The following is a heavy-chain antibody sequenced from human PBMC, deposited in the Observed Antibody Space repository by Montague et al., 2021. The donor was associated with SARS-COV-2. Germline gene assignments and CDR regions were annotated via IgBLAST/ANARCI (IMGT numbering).Heavy chain of an antibody. CDR2: IYYSGST. D-gene: IGHD3-9*01. V-gene: IGHV4-59*08. Sequence: SETLSLTCTVSGGSISSYYWSWIRQPPGKGLEWIGYIYYSGSTXXXPSXXXRVPISVDTSKNQFSLKLSSVTAADTAVYYCARHKSFDWLLIPKVGYYCMDVWGQGTTVTVSS. CDR3: ARHKSFDWLLIPKVGYYCMDV. CDR1: GGSISSYY. J-gene: IGHJ6*02.